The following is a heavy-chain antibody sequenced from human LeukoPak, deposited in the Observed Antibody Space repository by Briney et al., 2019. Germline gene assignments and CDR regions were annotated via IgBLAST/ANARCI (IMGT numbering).Heavy chain of an antibody. V-gene: IGHV4-59*01. D-gene: IGHD1-1*01. Sequence: SETLSLTCTVSGGSISSYYWSWIRQPPGKELEWIGYIYYSGSTNYNPSLKSRVTISVDTSKNQFSLKLSSVTAADTAVYYCARARVWRAYYDMDVWGQGTTVTVSS. J-gene: IGHJ6*02. CDR2: IYYSGST. CDR3: ARARVWRAYYDMDV. CDR1: GGSISSYY.